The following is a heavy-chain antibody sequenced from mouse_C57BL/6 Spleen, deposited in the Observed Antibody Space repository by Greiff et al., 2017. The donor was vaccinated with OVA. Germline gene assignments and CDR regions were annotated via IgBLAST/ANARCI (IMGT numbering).Heavy chain of an antibody. CDR2: ISDGGSYT. D-gene: IGHD2-1*01. J-gene: IGHJ2*01. CDR3: ARDDLPYYFDY. Sequence: EVNVVESGGGLVKPGGSLKLSCAASGFTFSSYAMSWVRQTPEKRLEWVATISDGGSYTYYPDNVKGRFTISRDNAKNNLYLQMSHLKSEDTAMYYCARDDLPYYFDYWGQGTTLTVSS. CDR1: GFTFSSYA. V-gene: IGHV5-4*01.